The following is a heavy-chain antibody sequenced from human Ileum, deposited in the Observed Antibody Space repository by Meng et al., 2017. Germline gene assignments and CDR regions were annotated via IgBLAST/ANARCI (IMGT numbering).Heavy chain of an antibody. V-gene: IGHV6-1*01. CDR2: TYYRSKWYN. CDR1: GDSVSSNSAA. CDR3: ARDGGAAPEYFDY. J-gene: IGHJ4*02. D-gene: IGHD3-16*01. Sequence: QVQLQQAVPGLVMPSQTLSLPSAIFGDSVSSNSAAWNWIRQSPSRGLEWLGRTYYRSKWYNNYAVSVRSRISINPDTSKNQFSLQLNSVTTEDTAVYYCARDGGAAPEYFDYWGQGTLVTVSS.